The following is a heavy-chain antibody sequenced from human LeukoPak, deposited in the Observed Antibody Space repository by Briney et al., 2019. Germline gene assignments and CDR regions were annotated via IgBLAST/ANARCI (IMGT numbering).Heavy chain of an antibody. D-gene: IGHD2-15*01. CDR1: GFTFSSYA. V-gene: IGHV3-23*01. Sequence: GGSLRLSCAASGFTFSSYAMSWVRQAPGKGLEWVSVISGSGINTHDADSVKGRFTISRDNSKNTLYLQMNSLRAEDTAVYYCAKGTLEYCSAASCYPFDSWGQGTLVTVSS. CDR2: ISGSGINT. CDR3: AKGTLEYCSAASCYPFDS. J-gene: IGHJ4*02.